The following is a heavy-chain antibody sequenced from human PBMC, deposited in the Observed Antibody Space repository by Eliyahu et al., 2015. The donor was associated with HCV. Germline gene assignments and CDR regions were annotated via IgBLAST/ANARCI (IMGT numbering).Heavy chain of an antibody. CDR1: GGTFSSYA. Sequence: QVQLVQSGAEVKKPGSSVKVSCKASGGTFSSYAISWVRQGPWPGAWGIGGVLPIFGTANYAQKFQGRVTITADESTSTAYMELSSLRSEDTAVYYCARGHYDSSLKGYFDYWGQGTLVTVSS. J-gene: IGHJ4*02. V-gene: IGHV1-69*01. CDR2: VLPIFGTA. D-gene: IGHD3-22*01. CDR3: ARGHYDSSLKGYFDY.